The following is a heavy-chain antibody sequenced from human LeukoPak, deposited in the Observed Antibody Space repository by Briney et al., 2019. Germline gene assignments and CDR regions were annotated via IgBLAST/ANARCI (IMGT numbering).Heavy chain of an antibody. J-gene: IGHJ4*02. CDR3: ARGDVLLWFGELLTGPYFDS. D-gene: IGHD3-10*01. CDR1: GGSFSGYY. V-gene: IGHV4-34*01. Sequence: SETLSLTCAVYGGSFSGYYWSWIRQPPGKGLEWIGEINHSGSTNYNPSLKSRVTISVDTSKNQFSLKLSSVTAADTAVYYCARGDVLLWFGELLTGPYFDSWGQGTLVTVYS. CDR2: INHSGST.